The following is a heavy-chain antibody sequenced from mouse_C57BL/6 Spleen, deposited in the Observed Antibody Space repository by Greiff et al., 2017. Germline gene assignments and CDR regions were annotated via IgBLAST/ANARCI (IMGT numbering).Heavy chain of an antibody. Sequence: QVQLQQPGAELVKPGASVKLSCKASGYTFTSYWMHWVKQRPGQGLEWIGMIHPNSGSTNYNEKFKSKATLTVDKSSSTAYMQLSSLTSEDSAVYYCASEGYGGYERFAWWGQGTLVTVSA. CDR2: IHPNSGST. CDR3: ASEGYGGYERFAW. J-gene: IGHJ3*01. V-gene: IGHV1-64*01. D-gene: IGHD2-2*01. CDR1: GYTFTSYW.